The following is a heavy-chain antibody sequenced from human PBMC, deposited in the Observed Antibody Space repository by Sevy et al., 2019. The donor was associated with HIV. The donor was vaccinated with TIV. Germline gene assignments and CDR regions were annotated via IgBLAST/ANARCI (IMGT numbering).Heavy chain of an antibody. J-gene: IGHJ4*02. CDR1: GFTFDDYA. CDR3: AKVREAAWGVFDY. CDR2: ISWNSGNI. V-gene: IGHV3-9*01. D-gene: IGHD3-16*01. Sequence: GGSLRLSCAASGFTFDDYAMHWVRQAPGKGLEWVSGISWNSGNIGYADSVKGRFTISRDSSESSLHLQMNSLRAEDTAVYYCAKVREAAWGVFDYWGQGTLVTVSS.